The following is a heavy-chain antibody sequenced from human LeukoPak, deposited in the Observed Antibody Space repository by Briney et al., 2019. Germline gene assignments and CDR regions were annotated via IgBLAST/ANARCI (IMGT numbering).Heavy chain of an antibody. CDR3: SKGNYSYDWSCFDY. V-gene: IGHV3-23*01. CDR2: ISGSGGST. D-gene: IGHD3-9*01. CDR1: GFTFSSYA. Sequence: PGGSRRLSSAASGFTFSSYAMSWVRQAPGKGLEWVSAISGSGGSTYYADSVKGRFTISRDNSKNTLYLQMNSMGAADTAVYYCSKGNYSYDWSCFDYWGQGTMVTVSS. J-gene: IGHJ4*02.